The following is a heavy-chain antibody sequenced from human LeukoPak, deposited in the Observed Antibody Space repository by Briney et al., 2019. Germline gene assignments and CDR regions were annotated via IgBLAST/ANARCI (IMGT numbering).Heavy chain of an antibody. J-gene: IGHJ3*02. Sequence: GGSLRLSCAASGFTFSSYAMSWVRQAAGRGPEWVSAIRGNGIHTQYADSVKDRFTIFRDNSRNTLYLQMNSLRADDTAVYFCARDPNGDYVGAFDMWGQGTEVTVSS. CDR3: ARDPNGDYVGAFDM. CDR1: GFTFSSYA. CDR2: IRGNGIHT. D-gene: IGHD4-17*01. V-gene: IGHV3-23*01.